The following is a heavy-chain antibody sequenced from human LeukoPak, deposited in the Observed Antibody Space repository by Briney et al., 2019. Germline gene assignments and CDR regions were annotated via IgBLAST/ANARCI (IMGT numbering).Heavy chain of an antibody. CDR3: ARDRGGSYSAIDY. D-gene: IGHD2-15*01. V-gene: IGHV3-48*04. CDR1: GFTFSSYS. J-gene: IGHJ4*02. Sequence: GGSLRLSCAASGFTFSSYSLNWVRQAPGKGLEWVSFISSSSITIYYADSVKGRFTISRDNAEKSLYLQMNSLRAEDTAVYYCARDRGGSYSAIDYWGQGTLVTVTS. CDR2: ISSSSITI.